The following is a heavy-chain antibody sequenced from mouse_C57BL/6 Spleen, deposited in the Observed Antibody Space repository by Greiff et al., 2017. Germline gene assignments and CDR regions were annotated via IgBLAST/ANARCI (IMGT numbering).Heavy chain of an antibody. D-gene: IGHD1-1*01. Sequence: EVQRVESGGGLVKPGGSLKLSCAASGFTFSSYAMPWVRQTPEQRLEWVATISYGGSYTYYPDNVKGRFTISRDNAKNNLYLQMSHLKSEDTAMYYCARDNGNYGSGSWFASWGQGPLVPVAA. V-gene: IGHV5-4*01. J-gene: IGHJ3*01. CDR2: ISYGGSYT. CDR1: GFTFSSYA. CDR3: ARDNGNYGSGSWFAS.